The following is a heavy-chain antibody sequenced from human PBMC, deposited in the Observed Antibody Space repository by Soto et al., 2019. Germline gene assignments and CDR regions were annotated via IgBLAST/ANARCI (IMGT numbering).Heavy chain of an antibody. CDR2: VHISGHS. Sequence: PSETLSLTCTLSGGSVRAPDWWNWVRQSPDEGLEWIAEVHISGHSNYNPSLRGRVSVSIDSSKNQFYLNLNSVTAADTAIYYCARVRQGCSANNCYFDPWGQGTQVTVSS. J-gene: IGHJ5*01. D-gene: IGHD1-1*01. CDR1: GGSVRAPDW. V-gene: IGHV4-4*02. CDR3: ARVRQGCSANNCYFDP.